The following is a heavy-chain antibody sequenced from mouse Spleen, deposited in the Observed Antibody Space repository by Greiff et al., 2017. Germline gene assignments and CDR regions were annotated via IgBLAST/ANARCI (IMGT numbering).Heavy chain of an antibody. Sequence: EVQLVESGGGLVKLGGSLKLSCAASGFTFSSYAMSWVRQTPEKRLEWVATISSGGGNTYYPDSVKGRFTISRDNAKNTLYLQMSSLKSEDTAMYYCARHNYGHYFDYWGQGTTLTVSS. D-gene: IGHD1-1*01. J-gene: IGHJ2*01. CDR1: GFTFSSYA. CDR2: ISSGGGNT. V-gene: IGHV5-9-3*01. CDR3: ARHNYGHYFDY.